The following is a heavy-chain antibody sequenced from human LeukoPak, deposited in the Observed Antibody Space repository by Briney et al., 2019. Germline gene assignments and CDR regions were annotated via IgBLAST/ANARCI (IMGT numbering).Heavy chain of an antibody. Sequence: PSETLSLTCTVSGGSISSYYWSWIRQPPGKGLEWIGYIYYSGSTSYNPSLKSRVTISVDTSKNQFSLKLSSVTAADTAVYYCARRSIAAAGGGWFDPWGQGTLVTVSS. CDR2: IYYSGST. CDR1: GGSISSYY. V-gene: IGHV4-59*08. J-gene: IGHJ5*02. CDR3: ARRSIAAAGGGWFDP. D-gene: IGHD6-13*01.